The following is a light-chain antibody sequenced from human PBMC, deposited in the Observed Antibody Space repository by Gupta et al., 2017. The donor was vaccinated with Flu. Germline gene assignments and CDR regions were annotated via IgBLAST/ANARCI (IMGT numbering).Light chain of an antibody. CDR2: TAT. CDR1: QSISNW. Sequence: DIQMTQSPATLSASVGDRATITCRASQSISNWLAWYQQKPGKAPKLLDYTATSSESPVPSRFSGSGSGTAFTITISSPQADDFATYHCQGYSTDYRTFGHGTKLEIK. V-gene: IGKV1-5*03. CDR3: QGYSTDYRT. J-gene: IGKJ1*01.